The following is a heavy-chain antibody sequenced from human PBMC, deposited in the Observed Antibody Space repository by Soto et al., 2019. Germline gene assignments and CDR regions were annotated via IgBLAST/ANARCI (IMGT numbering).Heavy chain of an antibody. CDR1: GFTVSSNY. D-gene: IGHD3-10*01. V-gene: IGHV3-66*01. CDR2: IDSGGSA. Sequence: PVRSLRLSCAASGFTVSSNYMSWVRQAPGKGLEWVSVIDSGGSAYYADSVKGRFTISRDNSKNTLYLQMNSLRAEDTAVYYCEKYQLYSRGVSHHWFDPWGQGTLVTVSS. J-gene: IGHJ5*02. CDR3: EKYQLYSRGVSHHWFDP.